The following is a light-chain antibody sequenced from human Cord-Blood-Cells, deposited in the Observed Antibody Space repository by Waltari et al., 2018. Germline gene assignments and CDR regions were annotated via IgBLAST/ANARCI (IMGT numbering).Light chain of an antibody. Sequence: DIQVTKSPCSFSVSIADRVTITCRALQSISSYLNWYQQKPGKATRHLIYAASSLQSGVPARFSSSGSGSEFTLTISSLQPEDVATYYCQQSYSTPPTFGGGTKVEIK. CDR1: QSISSY. CDR3: QQSYSTPPT. CDR2: AAS. V-gene: IGKV1-39*01. J-gene: IGKJ4*01.